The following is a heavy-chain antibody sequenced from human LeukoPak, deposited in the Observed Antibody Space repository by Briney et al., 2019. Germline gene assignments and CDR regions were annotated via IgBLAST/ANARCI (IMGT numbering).Heavy chain of an antibody. Sequence: ASVKVSCKASGHTFTGYYMHWVRQAPGQGLEWLGWINPNSGVTNYAQKFQGRITMTRDTSITTVYMELSSLTSDDTAVYYCGSGQWLVGVFYWGQGTLVTVPS. V-gene: IGHV1-2*02. D-gene: IGHD6-19*01. J-gene: IGHJ4*02. CDR3: GSGQWLVGVFY. CDR2: INPNSGVT. CDR1: GHTFTGYY.